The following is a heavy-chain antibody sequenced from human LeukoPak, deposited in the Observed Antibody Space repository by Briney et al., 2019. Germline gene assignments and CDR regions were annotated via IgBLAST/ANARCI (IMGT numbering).Heavy chain of an antibody. Sequence: SETLSLTCAVYGGSFSGYYWSWIRQPPGKGLEWIGEVNHSGSTNYNPSLKSRVTISVDTSKNQSSLKLSSVTAADTAVYYCARGRGYYGSGRGYWYFDLWGRGTLVTVSS. CDR1: GGSFSGYY. D-gene: IGHD3-10*01. V-gene: IGHV4-34*01. CDR2: VNHSGST. CDR3: ARGRGYYGSGRGYWYFDL. J-gene: IGHJ2*01.